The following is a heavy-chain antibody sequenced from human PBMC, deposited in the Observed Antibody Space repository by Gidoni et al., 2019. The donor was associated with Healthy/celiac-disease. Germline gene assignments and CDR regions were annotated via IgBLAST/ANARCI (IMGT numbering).Heavy chain of an antibody. CDR2: ISSSSSYI. CDR3: ARDKESPGTTFEYYYYYYGMDV. V-gene: IGHV3-21*01. CDR1: GFTFRSYS. J-gene: IGHJ6*02. D-gene: IGHD1-1*01. Sequence: EVQLVESGGGLVKPGGSLRLSCAASGFTFRSYSMNWVRQAPGKGLEWVSSISSSSSYIYYADSVKGRFTISRDNAKNSLYLQMNSLRAEDTAVYYCARDKESPGTTFEYYYYYYGMDVWGQGTTVTVSS.